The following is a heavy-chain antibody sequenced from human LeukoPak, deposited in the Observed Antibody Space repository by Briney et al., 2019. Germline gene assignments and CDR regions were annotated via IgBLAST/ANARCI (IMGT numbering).Heavy chain of an antibody. CDR2: ITGNGANT. CDR1: GFTFSSYG. J-gene: IGHJ5*02. Sequence: PGGSLRLSCAASGFTFSSYGMSWVRQAPGKGLEWVSAITGNGANTFYADSVKGRFTISRDNSKNTMYLQMNSLRAEDTALYYCARDRSGSYPNWFDPWDQGTLVTVSS. D-gene: IGHD3-10*01. V-gene: IGHV3-23*01. CDR3: ARDRSGSYPNWFDP.